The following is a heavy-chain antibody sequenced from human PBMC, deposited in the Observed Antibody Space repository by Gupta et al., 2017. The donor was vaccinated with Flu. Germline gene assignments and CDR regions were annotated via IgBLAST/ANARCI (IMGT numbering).Heavy chain of an antibody. CDR2: IKMKTDGGTT. Sequence: EVQLVESGGGLVQPGGSLRLSCAASGFTFSNAWMSWVRQAPGKGLEWVGRIKMKTDGGTTDYAAPVKGRFTISRDDSKNSLYLQLNSLKTEDTAVYYCTTIATGGTRWGQGTLVTVSS. J-gene: IGHJ4*02. V-gene: IGHV3-15*01. D-gene: IGHD6-13*01. CDR1: GFTFSNAW. CDR3: TTIATGGTR.